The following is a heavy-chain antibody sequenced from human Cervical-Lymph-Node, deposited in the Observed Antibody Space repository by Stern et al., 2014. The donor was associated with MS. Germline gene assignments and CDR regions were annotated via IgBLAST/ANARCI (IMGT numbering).Heavy chain of an antibody. CDR3: ARERGRAGPAMADY. V-gene: IGHV1-2*06. CDR1: GYTFTGNY. D-gene: IGHD5-18*01. J-gene: IGHJ4*02. CDR2: TNPNTGDS. Sequence: VQLVQSGAEVKKPGASVKVSCKAAGYTFTGNYIHWLRQAPGKGLEWMGRTNPNTGDSNYALKFQARVTMTRDTSISTAYMNLNRLGIDDTAVYYCARERGRAGPAMADYWGQGTLVTVSS.